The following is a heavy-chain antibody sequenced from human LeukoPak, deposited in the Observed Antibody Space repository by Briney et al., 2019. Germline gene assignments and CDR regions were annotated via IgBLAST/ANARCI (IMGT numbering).Heavy chain of an antibody. CDR3: ARGGSSSSGAIGDY. D-gene: IGHD6-6*01. CDR1: GFTFSSYS. Sequence: PGGSLRLSCAASGFTFSSYSMNWVRQAPGKGLEWVSYISSSSSTIYYADSVKGRFTISRDTAKNSPYLQMNSLRDEDTAVYYCARGGSSSSGAIGDYWGQGTLVTVSS. J-gene: IGHJ4*02. CDR2: ISSSSSTI. V-gene: IGHV3-48*02.